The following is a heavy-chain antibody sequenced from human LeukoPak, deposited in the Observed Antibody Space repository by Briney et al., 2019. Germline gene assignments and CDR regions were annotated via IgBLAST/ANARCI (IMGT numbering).Heavy chain of an antibody. Sequence: ASVKVSCKTSGDAFTRNWMHWIRQGPGQGLEWMGVINPTGDYTMYAQKFQGRVIVTRDMSSNTDYMELGSLRSDHTAVYYCARDHSIDDKSWWLEPWGQGTLVTVSS. D-gene: IGHD1-1*01. CDR1: GDAFTRNW. CDR3: ARDHSIDDKSWWLEP. V-gene: IGHV1-46*01. CDR2: INPTGDYT. J-gene: IGHJ5*02.